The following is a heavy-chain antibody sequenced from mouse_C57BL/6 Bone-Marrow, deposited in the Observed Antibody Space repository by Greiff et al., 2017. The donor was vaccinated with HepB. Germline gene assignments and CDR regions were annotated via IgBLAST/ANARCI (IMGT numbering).Heavy chain of an antibody. D-gene: IGHD1-1*01. V-gene: IGHV6-3*01. Sequence: EVKLVESGGGLVQPGGSMKLSCVASGFTFSNYWMNWVRQSPEKGLEWVAQIRLKSDNYATHYAESVKGRFTISRDDSKSSVYLQMNNLRAEDTGIYYCTDYYYGSSPVLDVWGTGTTVTVSS. CDR2: IRLKSDNYAT. J-gene: IGHJ1*03. CDR1: GFTFSNYW. CDR3: TDYYYGSSPVLDV.